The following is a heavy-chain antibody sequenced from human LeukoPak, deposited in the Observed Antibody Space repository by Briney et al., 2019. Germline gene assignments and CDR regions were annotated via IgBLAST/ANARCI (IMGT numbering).Heavy chain of an antibody. J-gene: IGHJ4*02. Sequence: GESLQISCKGSGYSFTSSLIGWVRPMPGKGLEWMGIIYPGDSNTRYSPSFQGKVPISADKSISTAYLQWSSLKASDTAMYYCARIAARSGWYGKSYYFDYWGQGTLVTVSS. D-gene: IGHD6-19*01. CDR3: ARIAARSGWYGKSYYFDY. V-gene: IGHV5-51*01. CDR1: GYSFTSSL. CDR2: IYPGDSNT.